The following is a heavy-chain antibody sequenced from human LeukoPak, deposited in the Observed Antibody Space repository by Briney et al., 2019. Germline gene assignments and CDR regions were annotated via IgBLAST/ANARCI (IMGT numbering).Heavy chain of an antibody. D-gene: IGHD5-18*01. J-gene: IGHJ5*02. V-gene: IGHV4-59*01. CDR1: GGSIGSYY. CDR2: IYYSGST. CDR3: AGYYTAMADNWFDP. Sequence: PSETLSLTCTVSGGSIGSYYWSWIRQPPGKGLEWIGYIYYSGSTNYNPSLKSRVTISVDTSKNQFSLKLSSVTAADTAVYYCAGYYTAMADNWFDPWGQGTLVTVSS.